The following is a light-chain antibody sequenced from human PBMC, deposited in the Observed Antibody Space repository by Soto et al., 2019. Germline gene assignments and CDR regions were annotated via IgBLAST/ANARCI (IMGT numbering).Light chain of an antibody. CDR2: GTS. J-gene: IGKJ1*01. V-gene: IGKV3-20*01. CDR1: QSVGSTY. Sequence: DIVLMQSPGTLSLSPGERATLSCRASQSVGSTYLAWYQQRPGQPPRLLIYGTSTRAIGVPDRFRGSGSGTDFTLTISRLEPEDSAVFYCQQYAQSPGTFGQGTKVEIK. CDR3: QQYAQSPGT.